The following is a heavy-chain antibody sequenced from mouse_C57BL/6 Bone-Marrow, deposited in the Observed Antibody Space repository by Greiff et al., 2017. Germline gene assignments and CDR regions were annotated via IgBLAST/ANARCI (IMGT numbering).Heavy chain of an antibody. J-gene: IGHJ2*01. V-gene: IGHV1-76*01. Sequence: VKLMESGAELVRPGASVKLSCKASGYTFTDYYINWVKQRPGQGLEWIARIYPGSGNTYYNEKFKGKATLTAEKSSSTAYMQLSSLTSEASAVYFCARGSYYGSIYFDYWGQGTTLTVSS. CDR1: GYTFTDYY. CDR3: ARGSYYGSIYFDY. D-gene: IGHD1-1*01. CDR2: IYPGSGNT.